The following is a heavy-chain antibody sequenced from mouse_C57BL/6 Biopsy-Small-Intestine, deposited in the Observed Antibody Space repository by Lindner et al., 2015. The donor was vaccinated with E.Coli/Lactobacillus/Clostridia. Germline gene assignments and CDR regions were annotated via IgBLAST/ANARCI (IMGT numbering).Heavy chain of an antibody. J-gene: IGHJ1*03. V-gene: IGHV5-17*01. CDR3: ARQGRITTVVATGYFDV. D-gene: IGHD1-1*01. CDR1: GFTFSDYG. CDR2: ISSGSSTI. Sequence: VQLQESGGGLVKPGGSLKLSCAASGFTFSDYGMHWVRRAPEKGLEWVAYISSGSSTIYYADTVKGRFTISRDNAKNTLFLQMTSLRSEDTAIYYCARQGRITTVVATGYFDVWGTGTTVTVSS.